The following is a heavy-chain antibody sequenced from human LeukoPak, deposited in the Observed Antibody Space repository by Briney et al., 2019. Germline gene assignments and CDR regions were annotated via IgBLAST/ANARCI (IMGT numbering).Heavy chain of an antibody. CDR3: ARRQPKIGSSGFDY. CDR1: GGSFSGYY. D-gene: IGHD3-22*01. CDR2: INHSGST. J-gene: IGHJ4*02. V-gene: IGHV4-34*01. Sequence: SETLSLTCAVYGGSFSGYYWSWIRQPPGEGLEWIGEINHSGSTNYNPSLKSRVTISIDTSRNQFSLKLSSVTAADTAVYYCARRQPKIGSSGFDYWGQGAPITVSS.